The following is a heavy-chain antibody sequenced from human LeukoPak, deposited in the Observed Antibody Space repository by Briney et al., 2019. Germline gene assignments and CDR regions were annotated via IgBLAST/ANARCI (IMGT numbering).Heavy chain of an antibody. Sequence: GGSLRFSCAASGFTFSSYAMSWVRQAPGKGLEWVSAISGSGGSTYYADSVKGRFTISRDNSKNTLYLQMNSLRAEDTAVYYCASFGTNYYFDYWGQGTLVTVSS. V-gene: IGHV3-23*01. D-gene: IGHD1-1*01. CDR2: ISGSGGST. J-gene: IGHJ4*02. CDR3: ASFGTNYYFDY. CDR1: GFTFSSYA.